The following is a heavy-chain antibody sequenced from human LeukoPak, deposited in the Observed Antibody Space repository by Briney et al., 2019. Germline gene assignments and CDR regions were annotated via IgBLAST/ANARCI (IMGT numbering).Heavy chain of an antibody. J-gene: IGHJ6*02. D-gene: IGHD3-10*01. Sequence: SETLSLTCTVSGGSISSHYRSWIRQPPGKGLEWIGYIYYSGSTNYNPSLKSRVTISVDTSKNQFSLKLSSVTAADTAVYYCAGAYGSGYYYNAMDVWGQGTTVTVSS. V-gene: IGHV4-59*11. CDR1: GGSISSHY. CDR2: IYYSGST. CDR3: AGAYGSGYYYNAMDV.